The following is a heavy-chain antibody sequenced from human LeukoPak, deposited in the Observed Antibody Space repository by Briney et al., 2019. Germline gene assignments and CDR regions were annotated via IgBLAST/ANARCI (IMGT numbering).Heavy chain of an antibody. D-gene: IGHD3-22*01. V-gene: IGHV1-24*01. CDR3: ARLPYYYDSSGYYSGWFDP. J-gene: IGHJ5*02. Sequence: ASVKVSCKVSGYTLTELSMHWVRQAPGKGLEWMGGFDPEDGETIYAQKFQGRVTMTEDTSTDTAYMELSSLRSEDTAVYYCARLPYYYDSSGYYSGWFDPWGQGTLVTVSS. CDR1: GYTLTELS. CDR2: FDPEDGET.